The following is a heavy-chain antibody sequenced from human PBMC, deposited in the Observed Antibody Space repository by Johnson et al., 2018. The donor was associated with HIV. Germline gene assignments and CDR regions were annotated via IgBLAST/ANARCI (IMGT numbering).Heavy chain of an antibody. V-gene: IGHV3-15*01. CDR1: GFTFSNAW. Sequence: EVQLVESGGGLIQPGGSLRVSCAASGFTFSNAWMSWVRQAPGKGLEWVGRIKSKTDGGTTDYAAPVTGRFTISRDNSKNTMFLQMNSLRLEDTAVYYCTRTLGYDSSGYHDAFDIWGQGTMVTVSS. CDR3: TRTLGYDSSGYHDAFDI. D-gene: IGHD3-22*01. CDR2: IKSKTDGGTT. J-gene: IGHJ3*02.